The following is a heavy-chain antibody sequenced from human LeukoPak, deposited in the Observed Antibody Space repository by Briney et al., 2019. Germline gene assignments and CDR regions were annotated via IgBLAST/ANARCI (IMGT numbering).Heavy chain of an antibody. J-gene: IGHJ4*02. CDR2: IYIGGNT. V-gene: IGHV4-4*07. D-gene: IGHD2-8*01. CDR1: GDSITSYF. CDR3: AREGGCTTGSCYYFDS. Sequence: SETLSLTCIVSGDSITSYFWSWIRQPAGKGLEWIGRIYIGGNTNYNPSLNSRVTMSIDTSKNQISLKLSAVTAADTAVYFCAREGGCTTGSCYYFDSWGLGTLVTVSS.